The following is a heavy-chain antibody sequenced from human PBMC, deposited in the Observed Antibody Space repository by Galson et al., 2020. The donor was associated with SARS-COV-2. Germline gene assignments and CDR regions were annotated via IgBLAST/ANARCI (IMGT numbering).Heavy chain of an antibody. D-gene: IGHD2-15*01. V-gene: IGHV3-21*01. CDR1: GFPFSSYS. CDR3: VRVGGMATTPANYFYYGLDV. Sequence: GGSLRLSCAASGFPFSSYSINWDRQAPGKGLEWVSSISAGSSYIYYADSVKGRFTISRDNAKNSLYLQMNSLRADDTAVYYCVRVGGMATTPANYFYYGLDVWGQGTTVTVSS. J-gene: IGHJ6*02. CDR2: ISAGSSYI.